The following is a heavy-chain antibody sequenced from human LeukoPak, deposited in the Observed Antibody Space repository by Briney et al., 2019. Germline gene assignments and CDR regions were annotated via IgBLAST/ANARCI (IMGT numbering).Heavy chain of an antibody. CDR2: IYYSGST. CDR1: GGSVSCSSYY. V-gene: IGHV4-39*01. Sequence: PSETLSLTCTVSGGSVSCSSYYWGWIRQPPMKGLEWIGSIYYSGSTEYNLSLKSRVTISVDTSRNQFSLKLSSVTAADTAVYYCARHQSYGSGTYYAPFDNWGQGILVTVSS. D-gene: IGHD3-10*01. CDR3: ARHQSYGSGTYYAPFDN. J-gene: IGHJ4*02.